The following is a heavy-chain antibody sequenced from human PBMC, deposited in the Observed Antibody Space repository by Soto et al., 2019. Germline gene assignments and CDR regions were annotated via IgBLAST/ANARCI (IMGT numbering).Heavy chain of an antibody. CDR1: RASISSGY. J-gene: IGHJ4*02. V-gene: IGHV4-30-4*01. Sequence: PSETLSLTCTVSRASISSGYWSWIRQSPGKGLEWIGYIYYDGRTYYNPSLRSRITISVDTSKNQFSLILNSVTAADTAVYHCARSGVDVSPSYFGFYFDYWGPGSQVTVS. D-gene: IGHD3-10*01. CDR3: ARSGVDVSPSYFGFYFDY. CDR2: IYYDGRT.